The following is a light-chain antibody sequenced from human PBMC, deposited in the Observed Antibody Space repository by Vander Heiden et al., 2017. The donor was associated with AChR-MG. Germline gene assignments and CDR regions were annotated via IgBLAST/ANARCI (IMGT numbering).Light chain of an antibody. V-gene: IGLV5-45*02. CDR3: GNWNSSAWV. CDR2: YKPDSYK. Sequence: QAVLTPPSSLSASPGSSASLTCTLHIGINVGTSRIYWYPQKPGRPPQYPRNYKPDSYKQQGSGVPSRFSGSKDASANAGILLIAGCQDEDEDDYYCGNWNSSAWVFGGGTKLTVL. CDR1: IGINVGTSR. J-gene: IGLJ3*02.